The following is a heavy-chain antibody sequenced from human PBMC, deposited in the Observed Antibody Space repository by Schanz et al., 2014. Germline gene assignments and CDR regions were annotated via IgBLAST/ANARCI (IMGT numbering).Heavy chain of an antibody. D-gene: IGHD1-26*01. V-gene: IGHV1-18*01. CDR1: GYTFTSYG. J-gene: IGHJ4*02. CDR2: ISTYTGNT. CDR3: ARDPYSASYFPSPPLYGLDV. Sequence: QVQLVQSGAEVKKPGASVKVSCKASGYTFTSYGISWVRQAPGQGLEWMGWISTYTGNTNYAQRLQDRVTMTTDTSTSTAYMALRSLRSDDTAVYYCARDPYSASYFPSPPLYGLDVWGQGALVTVSS.